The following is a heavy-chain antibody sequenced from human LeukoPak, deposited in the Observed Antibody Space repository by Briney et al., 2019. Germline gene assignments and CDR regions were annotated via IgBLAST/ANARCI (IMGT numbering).Heavy chain of an antibody. CDR3: AKAQMATIKERVDY. D-gene: IGHD5-24*01. V-gene: IGHV3-23*01. CDR2: ISGSGGST. J-gene: IGHJ4*02. CDR1: GFTFSSYA. Sequence: GGSLRLSCAASGFTFSSYAMSWVRQAPGKGLEWVSAISGSGGSTYYAGSVKGRFTISRDNSKNTLYLQMNSLRAEDTAVYYCAKAQMATIKERVDYWGQGTLVTVSS.